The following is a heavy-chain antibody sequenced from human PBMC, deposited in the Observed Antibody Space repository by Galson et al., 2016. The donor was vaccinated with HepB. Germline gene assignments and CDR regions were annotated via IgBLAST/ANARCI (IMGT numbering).Heavy chain of an antibody. D-gene: IGHD3-10*01. CDR3: ARDPLGRGVLDY. CDR1: GGSISSSNW. CDR2: IYHTGST. J-gene: IGHJ4*02. V-gene: IGHV4-4*02. Sequence: SETLSLTCDVSGGSISSSNWWNWVRQPPGKGLEWIGKIYHTGSTNFNPSLKSRVNISLDKSKNQFSLMLSSVTAADTAVYYCARDPLGRGVLDYWGQGTLVTVSS.